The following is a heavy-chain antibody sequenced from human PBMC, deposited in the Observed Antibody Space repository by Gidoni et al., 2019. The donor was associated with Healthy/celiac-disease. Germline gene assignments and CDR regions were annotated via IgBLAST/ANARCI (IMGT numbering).Heavy chain of an antibody. Sequence: AASGFTFSSYAMSWVRQAPGKGLEWVSAISGSGGSTYYADSVKGRFTISRDNSKNTLYLQMNSLRAEDTAIYYCANVPLEVPAAPLDNWGQGTLVTVSS. J-gene: IGHJ4*02. CDR1: GFTFSSYA. V-gene: IGHV3-23*01. CDR3: ANVPLEVPAAPLDN. CDR2: ISGSGGST. D-gene: IGHD2-2*01.